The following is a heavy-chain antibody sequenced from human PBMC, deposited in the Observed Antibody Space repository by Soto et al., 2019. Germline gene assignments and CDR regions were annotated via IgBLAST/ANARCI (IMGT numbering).Heavy chain of an antibody. V-gene: IGHV1-18*01. D-gene: IGHD3-3*01. Sequence: GASVKVSCKASGYTFTSYGISWVRQAPGQGLEWMGWISAYNGNTNYAQKRQGRVTMTTDTSTSTAYMELRSLRSDDTAVYYCARERESPYYDFWIGYSQVGGYYYYGMDVWGQVTTVTVSS. J-gene: IGHJ6*02. CDR2: ISAYNGNT. CDR3: ARERESPYYDFWIGYSQVGGYYYYGMDV. CDR1: GYTFTSYG.